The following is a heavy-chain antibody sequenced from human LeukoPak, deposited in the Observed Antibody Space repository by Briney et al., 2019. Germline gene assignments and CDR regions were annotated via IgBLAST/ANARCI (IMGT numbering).Heavy chain of an antibody. CDR3: ARLSEMLRGPEVIYYFEH. D-gene: IGHD3-10*01. Sequence: GGSLRLSCAASGSTFSSYWMSWVRQAPGKGLEWVANIKQDGSEKYYVDSVKGRFTISRDNAKNSLYLQMNSLRAEDTAVYYCARLSEMLRGPEVIYYFEHWGQGTLVTVSS. CDR2: IKQDGSEK. V-gene: IGHV3-7*01. CDR1: GSTFSSYW. J-gene: IGHJ4*02.